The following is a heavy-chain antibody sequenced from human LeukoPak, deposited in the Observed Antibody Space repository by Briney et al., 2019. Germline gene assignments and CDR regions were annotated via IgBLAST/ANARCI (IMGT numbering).Heavy chain of an antibody. CDR1: GGSISSNY. D-gene: IGHD1-26*01. V-gene: IGHV4-59*01. J-gene: IGHJ4*02. Sequence: SETLSLTCSVSGGSISSNYWSWIRQPPGKGLEWIGYFHDSESTNYNPSLKSRVSISVDTSKKQVSLKLSSVTAADTAVYYCARGDASGRPGIAFDYWGQGTLVTVSS. CDR2: FHDSEST. CDR3: ARGDASGRPGIAFDY.